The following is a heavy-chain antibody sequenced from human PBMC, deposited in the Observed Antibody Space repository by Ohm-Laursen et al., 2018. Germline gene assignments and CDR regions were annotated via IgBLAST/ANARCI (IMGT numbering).Heavy chain of an antibody. V-gene: IGHV3-7*01. Sequence: SLRLSCSASGFTFSSYWMSWVRQAPGKGLEWVANIKQDGSEKYYVDSVKGRFTISRDNAKNSLYLQMNSLRAEDTAVYYCARVDGSGSYTLWGYYYYGMDVWGQGTTVTVSS. CDR2: IKQDGSEK. D-gene: IGHD3-10*01. CDR1: GFTFSSYW. CDR3: ARVDGSGSYTLWGYYYYGMDV. J-gene: IGHJ6*02.